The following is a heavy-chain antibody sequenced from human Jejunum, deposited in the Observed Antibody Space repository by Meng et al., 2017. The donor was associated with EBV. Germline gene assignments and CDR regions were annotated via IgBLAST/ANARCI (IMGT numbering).Heavy chain of an antibody. Sequence: QVQLVQSWAEVKKPGASVKLSCKTSGYTFIDYQVHWVRQAPGQGLEWMGILNPNNGATSYAQRIRGRVTMTRDTSTSTVYMELSSLRSEDTALYYCVGEIVAPYSFDQWGQGTLVTVSS. CDR2: LNPNNGAT. J-gene: IGHJ4*02. V-gene: IGHV1-46*01. D-gene: IGHD5-12*01. CDR3: VGEIVAPYSFDQ. CDR1: GYTFIDYQ.